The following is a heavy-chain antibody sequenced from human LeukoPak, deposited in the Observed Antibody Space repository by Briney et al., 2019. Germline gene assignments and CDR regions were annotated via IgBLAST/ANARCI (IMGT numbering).Heavy chain of an antibody. CDR2: VYNSGST. V-gene: IGHV4-61*01. J-gene: IGHJ4*02. CDR1: GVSVSSGSYY. D-gene: IGHD3-22*01. Sequence: SETLSLTCTVSGVSVSSGSYYWSWIRQPPGKGLEWIGYVYNSGSTNYNPSLKSRVTISGDTSKNQFSLKLGSVTPADTAKYYCARDPSGYFNYWGQGILVTVSS. CDR3: ARDPSGYFNY.